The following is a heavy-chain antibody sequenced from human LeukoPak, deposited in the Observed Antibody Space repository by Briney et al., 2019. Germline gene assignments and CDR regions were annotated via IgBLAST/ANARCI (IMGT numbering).Heavy chain of an antibody. D-gene: IGHD6-13*01. CDR2: IYYSGST. CDR3: ARGPDSSSWYSYYYYYGMDV. Sequence: SQTLSLTCTVSGGSISSGGYYWSWIRQHPGKGPEWIGYIYYSGSTYYNPSLKSRVTISVDTSKNQFSLKLSSVTAADTAVYYCARGPDSSSWYSYYYYYGMDVWGQGTTVTVSS. J-gene: IGHJ6*02. V-gene: IGHV4-31*03. CDR1: GGSISSGGYY.